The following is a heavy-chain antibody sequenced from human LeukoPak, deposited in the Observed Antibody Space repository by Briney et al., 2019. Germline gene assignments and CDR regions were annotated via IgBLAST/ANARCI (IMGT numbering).Heavy chain of an antibody. CDR1: GGSISSYY. CDR3: AREVSSWGFDY. Sequence: SETLSLTCTVSGGSISSYYWSWIRQPPGKGLEWIGYIYYSGSTNYNPSLKSRVTISVDTSKNQFSLKLSSVTAADTAVYYCAREVSSWGFDYWGQGTLVTVSS. J-gene: IGHJ4*02. D-gene: IGHD6-13*01. CDR2: IYYSGST. V-gene: IGHV4-59*01.